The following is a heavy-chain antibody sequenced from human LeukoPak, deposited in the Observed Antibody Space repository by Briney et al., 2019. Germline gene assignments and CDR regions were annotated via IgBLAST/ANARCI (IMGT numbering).Heavy chain of an antibody. Sequence: GGSLRLSCAASGFTFSSYWMSWVRQAPGKGLEWVANIKQDGGEKYYVDSVKGRFTISRDNAKNSLYLQMNSLRAEDTAVYYCARGGYSSSWYLGIYYYYYGMDVWGQGTTVTVSS. V-gene: IGHV3-7*03. CDR1: GFTFSSYW. D-gene: IGHD6-13*01. CDR2: IKQDGGEK. CDR3: ARGGYSSSWYLGIYYYYYGMDV. J-gene: IGHJ6*02.